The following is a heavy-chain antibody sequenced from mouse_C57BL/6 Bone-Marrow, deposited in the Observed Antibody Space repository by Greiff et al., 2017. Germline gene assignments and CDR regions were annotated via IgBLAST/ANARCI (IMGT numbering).Heavy chain of an antibody. CDR3: ARLFITTVVARDFDV. D-gene: IGHD1-1*01. J-gene: IGHJ1*03. Sequence: QVQLQQPGAELVKPGASVKLSCKASGYTFTSYWMHWVKQRPGRGLEWIGRIDPNSGGTKYNEKFKSKATLTVDKPSSTAYMQLSSLTSEDSAVYYCARLFITTVVARDFDVWGTGTTVTGSS. CDR2: IDPNSGGT. CDR1: GYTFTSYW. V-gene: IGHV1-72*01.